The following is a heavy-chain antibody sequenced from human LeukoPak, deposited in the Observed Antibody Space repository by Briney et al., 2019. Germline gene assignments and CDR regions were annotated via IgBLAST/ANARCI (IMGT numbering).Heavy chain of an antibody. CDR1: GGSISSSAW. Sequence: ETLSLTCAVSGGSISSSAWWTWVRQSPGKGLEWVANIKQDGSEKYYVDSVKGRFTISRDNAKNSLYLQMNSLRAEDTAVYYCATQLTVVTPMNAFDIWGQGTMVTVSS. CDR3: ATQLTVVTPMNAFDI. D-gene: IGHD4-23*01. V-gene: IGHV3-7*01. J-gene: IGHJ3*02. CDR2: IKQDGSEK.